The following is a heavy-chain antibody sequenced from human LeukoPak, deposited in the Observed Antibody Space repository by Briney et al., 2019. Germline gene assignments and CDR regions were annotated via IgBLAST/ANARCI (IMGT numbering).Heavy chain of an antibody. V-gene: IGHV3-48*03. CDR1: GFTFSSYE. D-gene: IGHD3-10*02. CDR3: AELGITMIGGV. Sequence: GGSLRLSCAASGFTFSSYEMNWVRRAPGKGLEWVSYISSSGSTIYYADSVKGRFTISRDNAKKSLYLQMNSLRAEDTAVYYCAELGITMIGGVWGKGTTVTISS. J-gene: IGHJ6*04. CDR2: ISSSGSTI.